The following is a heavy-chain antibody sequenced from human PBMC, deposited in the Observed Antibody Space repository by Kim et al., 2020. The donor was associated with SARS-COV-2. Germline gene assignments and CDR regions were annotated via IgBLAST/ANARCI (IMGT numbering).Heavy chain of an antibody. CDR1: GYTLTELS. CDR2: FDPEDGET. D-gene: IGHD2-2*01. V-gene: IGHV1-24*01. J-gene: IGHJ6*02. CDR3: ATGTPLKYIVVVPAAMLYYYGMDV. Sequence: ASVKVSCKVSGYTLTELSMHWVRQAPGKGLEWMGGFDPEDGETIYAQKFQGRVTMTEDTPTDTAYMELSSLRSEDTAVYYCATGTPLKYIVVVPAAMLYYYGMDVWGQGTTVTVSS.